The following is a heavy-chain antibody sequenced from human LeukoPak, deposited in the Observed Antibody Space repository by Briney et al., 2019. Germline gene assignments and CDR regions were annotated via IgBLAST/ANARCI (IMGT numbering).Heavy chain of an antibody. CDR2: ISGSGAGT. D-gene: IGHD1-26*01. CDR3: ANGAGWELDENSY. J-gene: IGHJ4*02. CDR1: GFTFSNAW. Sequence: GGSLRLSCATSGFTFSNAWMTWVRQAQGKGLEWVSAISGSGAGTYYADSVKGRFTISRDNSKNTLYLQMNSLRAEDTAVYYCANGAGWELDENSYWGQGTLVTVSS. V-gene: IGHV3-23*01.